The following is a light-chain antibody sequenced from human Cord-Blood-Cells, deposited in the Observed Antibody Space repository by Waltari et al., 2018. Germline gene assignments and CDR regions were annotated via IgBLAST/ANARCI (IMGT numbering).Light chain of an antibody. CDR1: QSVSSN. CDR2: GAS. CDR3: QQYNNWPPQYT. Sequence: EIVMTQSPATLSVSPGERATLSCRASQSVSSNLAWYQQKPGQAPRLLIYGASTRATGIPARFSGSGSGTEFILTISSLQSEDFAVYYCQQYNNWPPQYTFGQGTKLEIK. J-gene: IGKJ2*01. V-gene: IGKV3-15*01.